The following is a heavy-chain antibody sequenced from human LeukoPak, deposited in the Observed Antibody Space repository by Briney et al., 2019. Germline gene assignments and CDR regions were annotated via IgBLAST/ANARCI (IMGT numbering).Heavy chain of an antibody. CDR2: IKQDGSEK. V-gene: IGHV3-7*02. J-gene: IGHJ4*02. CDR3: ARGRYCSGGRCYSDFDY. Sequence: GGSLRLSCAASGFTFSGYWMSWVRQAPGKGLEWVANIKQDGSEKYYVDSVKGRFTISRDNAKNSLYLQMNSLRGEDTAVYYCARGRYCSGGRCYSDFDYWGQGTLVTVFS. CDR1: GFTFSGYW. D-gene: IGHD2-15*01.